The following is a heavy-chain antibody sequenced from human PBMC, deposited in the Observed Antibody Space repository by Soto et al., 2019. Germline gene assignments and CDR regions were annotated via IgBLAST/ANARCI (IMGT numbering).Heavy chain of an antibody. V-gene: IGHV4-30-2*01. D-gene: IGHD3-10*01. Sequence: QLQLQESGSGLVKPSQTLSLTCAVSGGSISSGDYSWSWIRQPPGKGLEWIGYVYHSANTYYNPSLKSRVTISVDRSKNQFSLKLSYVTAADTAVYYCARASITMVRGVISWFDPWGQGTLVTVSS. CDR1: GGSISSGDYS. J-gene: IGHJ5*02. CDR3: ARASITMVRGVISWFDP. CDR2: VYHSANT.